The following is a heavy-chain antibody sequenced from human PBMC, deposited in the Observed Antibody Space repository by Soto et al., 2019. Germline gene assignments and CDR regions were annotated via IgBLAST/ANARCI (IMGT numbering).Heavy chain of an antibody. CDR2: VSGSGGST. CDR3: VKDLPLWSGYSFSENH. V-gene: IGHV3-23*01. D-gene: IGHD3-3*01. CDR1: GFIFGSHA. J-gene: IGHJ5*02. Sequence: GGSLRLSCVGSGFIFGSHAMSWVRQAPGKGLEWVSSVSGSGGSTHFPDFLKGRFSSSRDNSKNTLYLEMNSLRVEDTAVYYCVKDLPLWSGYSFSENHWGQGTLVPVSS.